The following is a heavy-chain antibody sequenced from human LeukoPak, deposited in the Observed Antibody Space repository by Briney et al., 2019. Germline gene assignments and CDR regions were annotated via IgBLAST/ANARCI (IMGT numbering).Heavy chain of an antibody. CDR2: IWYDGSNK. V-gene: IGHV3-33*01. CDR1: GFTFSSYG. CDR3: ARDLGSRDGYNYGY. Sequence: TGGSLRLSCAASGFTFSSYGMHWVRQAPGKGLEWVAVIWYDGSNKYYADSVKGRFTISRDNSKNTLYLQMNSLRAEDTAVYYCARDLGSRDGYNYGYWGQGTLITVSS. D-gene: IGHD5-12*01. J-gene: IGHJ4*02.